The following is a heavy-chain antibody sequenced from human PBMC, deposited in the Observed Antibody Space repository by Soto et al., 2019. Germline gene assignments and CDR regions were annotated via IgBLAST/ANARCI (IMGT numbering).Heavy chain of an antibody. J-gene: IGHJ5*02. CDR3: ARQPSIAAPGPWFDP. CDR1: GGSISSGSYY. D-gene: IGHD6-6*01. V-gene: IGHV4-31*03. Sequence: PSQTLSLTCTVSGGSISSGSYYWSWIPKHPGKGLEWIGYIYYSGSTYYNPSLKSRVTISVDTSKNQFSLKLSSVTAADTAVYYCARQPSIAAPGPWFDPWGQGTLVTVS. CDR2: IYYSGST.